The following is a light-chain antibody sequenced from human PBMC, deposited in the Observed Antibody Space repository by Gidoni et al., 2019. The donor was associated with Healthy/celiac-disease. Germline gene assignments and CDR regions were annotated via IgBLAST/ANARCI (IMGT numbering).Light chain of an antibody. Sequence: DIVMTQSPDSLAVSLGERATINCKSSQSVLYSSNNKNYLAWLQQKPGQPPKLLIYWASTRESGVPDRFSGSGSGTDFTLTISSLQAEDVAVYFCQQYYSTPPHTFGQGTKLEIK. CDR3: QQYYSTPPHT. CDR1: QSVLYSSNNKNY. CDR2: WAS. J-gene: IGKJ2*01. V-gene: IGKV4-1*01.